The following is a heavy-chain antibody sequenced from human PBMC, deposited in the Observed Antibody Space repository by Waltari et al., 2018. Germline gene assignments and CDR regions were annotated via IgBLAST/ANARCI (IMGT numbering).Heavy chain of an antibody. CDR3: ARRSCTGECYAPYVY. CDR2: SNPKSGGT. Sequence: QVQLVQSGAEVTKPGASVKVSCKPSGYTFTDYHIHWVRQAPGQGLEWMGWSNPKSGGTYYAQTFQGWVTMTRDTSTSTGYMELSSLKSDDTAVYYCARRSCTGECYAPYVYWGQGSLVTVSS. CDR1: GYTFTDYH. V-gene: IGHV1-2*04. J-gene: IGHJ4*02. D-gene: IGHD2-8*02.